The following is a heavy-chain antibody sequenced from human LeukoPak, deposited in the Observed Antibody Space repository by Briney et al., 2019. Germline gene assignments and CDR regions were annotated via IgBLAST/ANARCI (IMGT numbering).Heavy chain of an antibody. D-gene: IGHD3-22*01. V-gene: IGHV1-2*02. CDR3: ARDGDSSGYPASSSSRLDP. J-gene: IGHJ5*02. Sequence: ASVTVSCKASGYTFTGQHMHRVRQAPGQGLEWMGWINPNSGGTKYAQKFQGRVTMTRDTSISTAYMELTSLRSDDTAVYYCARDGDSSGYPASSSSRLDPWGQGTLVTVSS. CDR1: GYTFTGQH. CDR2: INPNSGGT.